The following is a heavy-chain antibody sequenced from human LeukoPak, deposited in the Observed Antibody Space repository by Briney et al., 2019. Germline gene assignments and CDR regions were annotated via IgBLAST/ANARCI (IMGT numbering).Heavy chain of an antibody. J-gene: IGHJ5*02. CDR3: ARVVAVAGTGRWFDP. Sequence: SETLSLTCTVSGGSISSYYWSWIRQPPGKGLEWIGYIYYSGSTNYNPSLKSRVTISVDTSKNQFSLKLSSVTAADTAVYYCARVVAVAGTGRWFDPWGQGTLVTVSS. CDR1: GGSISSYY. CDR2: IYYSGST. V-gene: IGHV4-59*01. D-gene: IGHD6-19*01.